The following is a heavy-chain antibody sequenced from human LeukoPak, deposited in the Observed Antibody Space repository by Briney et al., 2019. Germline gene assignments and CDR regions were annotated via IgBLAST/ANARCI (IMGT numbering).Heavy chain of an antibody. Sequence: PGGSLRLSCAASGFTFSSYSMNWVRQAPGKGLEWVSSISSSSSYIYYADSVKGRFTISRDNAKNSLYLQMNSLRAEDTAVYYCARGGYSGYDYGEVDYWGQGTLVTVSS. D-gene: IGHD5-12*01. CDR1: GFTFSSYS. V-gene: IGHV3-21*01. J-gene: IGHJ4*02. CDR3: ARGGYSGYDYGEVDY. CDR2: ISSSSSYI.